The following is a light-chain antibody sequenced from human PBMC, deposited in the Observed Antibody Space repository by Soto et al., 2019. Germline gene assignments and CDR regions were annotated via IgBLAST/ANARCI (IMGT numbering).Light chain of an antibody. V-gene: IGKV1-33*01. J-gene: IGKJ2*01. CDR3: QQYDNLPPFT. Sequence: DIQMTQSPSSLSASVGDRVTITCQASQDISNYLNWYQQKPVKAPKLLIYDASNLETGVPSRFSGSRSGTDFTFSISSLQPEDIATYYCQQYDNLPPFTFGQGTKLEIK. CDR1: QDISNY. CDR2: DAS.